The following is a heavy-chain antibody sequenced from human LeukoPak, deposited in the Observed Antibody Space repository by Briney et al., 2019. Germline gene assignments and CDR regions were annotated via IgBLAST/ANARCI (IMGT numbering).Heavy chain of an antibody. V-gene: IGHV4-34*01. J-gene: IGHJ4*02. CDR3: ARGFVGTIDY. CDR1: GGSFSGYY. D-gene: IGHD2-15*01. Sequence: SETLSLTCAVYGGSFSGYYWSWIRQPPGKGLEWIGEINHSGSTNYNPSLKSRVTISVDTSKNQFSLKLTSVTAADTAVYYCARGFVGTIDYWGQGALVTVSS. CDR2: INHSGST.